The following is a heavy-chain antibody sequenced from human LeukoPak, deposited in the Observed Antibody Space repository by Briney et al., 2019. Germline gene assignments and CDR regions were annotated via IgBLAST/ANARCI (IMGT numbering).Heavy chain of an antibody. V-gene: IGHV4-34*01. CDR3: ARGSMVRGVMHYYYYGMDV. Sequence: PSETLSLTCAVYGGSFSGYYWSWIRQPPGKGLEWIGEINHSGSTNYNPSLKSRVTISVDTSKNQFSLKLSSVTAADTAVYYCARGSMVRGVMHYYYYGMDVWGKGTTVTVSS. CDR1: GGSFSGYY. D-gene: IGHD3-10*01. CDR2: INHSGST. J-gene: IGHJ6*04.